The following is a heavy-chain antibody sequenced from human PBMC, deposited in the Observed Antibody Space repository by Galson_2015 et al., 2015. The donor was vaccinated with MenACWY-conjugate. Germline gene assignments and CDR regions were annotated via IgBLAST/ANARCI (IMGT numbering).Heavy chain of an antibody. CDR3: TTDSGVGATEFDY. CDR1: GFTFSNAW. Sequence: SLRLSCAASGFTFSNAWMSWVRQAPGKGLEWVGRIKSKTDGGTTDYAAPVKGRFTISRDDSKNTLYLQMNSLKTEDTAVYYCTTDSGVGATEFDYWGQGTLVTVSS. CDR2: IKSKTDGGTT. V-gene: IGHV3-15*01. D-gene: IGHD1-26*01. J-gene: IGHJ4*02.